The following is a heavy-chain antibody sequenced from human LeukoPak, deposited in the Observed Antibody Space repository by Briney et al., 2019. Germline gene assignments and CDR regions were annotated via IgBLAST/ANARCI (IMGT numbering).Heavy chain of an antibody. CDR2: IKVGNGKT. CDR1: GYTFTSYA. J-gene: IGHJ4*02. Sequence: ASVKVSCKASGYTFTSYAMHWVGQAPGQRVEGMGWIKVGNGKTKYSQKFQGRVTITTDTSASTAYMELSSLRSEDTAVYYCAIGYCSLGSCYVFYYWGQGTLVTFSS. V-gene: IGHV1-3*01. CDR3: AIGYCSLGSCYVFYY. D-gene: IGHD2-15*01.